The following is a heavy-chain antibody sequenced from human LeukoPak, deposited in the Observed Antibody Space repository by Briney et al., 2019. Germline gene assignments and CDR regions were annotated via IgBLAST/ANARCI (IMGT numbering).Heavy chain of an antibody. J-gene: IGHJ4*02. CDR3: ARDSDSSGYFTFDY. CDR1: GFTVSSNY. CDR2: IYSGGSI. Sequence: GGSLRLSCAAPGFTVSSNYMSWVCQAPGKGLEWVSVIYSGGSIYYADSVKGRFTISRDNSKNTLYLQMNSRRAGDTAVYYCARDSDSSGYFTFDYWGQGTLVTVSS. D-gene: IGHD3-22*01. V-gene: IGHV3-66*02.